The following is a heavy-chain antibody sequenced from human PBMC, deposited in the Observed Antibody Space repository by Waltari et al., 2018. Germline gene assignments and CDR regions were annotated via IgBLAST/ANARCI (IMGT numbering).Heavy chain of an antibody. CDR3: VRPFYYDATPYYFDY. V-gene: IGHV3-11*04. CDR2: ISSIGSTI. CDR1: GFNFSDSS. D-gene: IGHD3-22*01. J-gene: IGHJ4*02. Sequence: QVQLGESGGGLVKPGGSLRLSWAVSGFNFSDSSLRWIRQAQGKGLEWVSYISSIGSTIYYADSVKGRFTISRDNAKNSLYLQMNSLRAEDTAVYYCVRPFYYDATPYYFDYWGQGTLVTVSS.